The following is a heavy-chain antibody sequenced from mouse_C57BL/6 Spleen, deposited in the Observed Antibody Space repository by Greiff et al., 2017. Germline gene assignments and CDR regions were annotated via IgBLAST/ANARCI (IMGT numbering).Heavy chain of an antibody. V-gene: IGHV5-4*01. J-gene: IGHJ1*03. CDR3: ARESCYSGWYFAV. CDR1: GFTFSSYA. D-gene: IGHD1-1*02. Sequence: EVKLLQSGAGLVKPGGSLKLSCAASGFTFSSYAMSWVRQTPEKRLEWVATISDGGSYTYYPDNLKGRFTISRDKSKNNLYLQMSHLKSEDTAMYYCARESCYSGWYFAVWGTGTTVTVSA. CDR2: ISDGGSYT.